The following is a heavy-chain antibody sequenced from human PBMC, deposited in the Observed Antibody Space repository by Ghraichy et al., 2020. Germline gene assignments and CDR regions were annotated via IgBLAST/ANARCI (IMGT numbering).Heavy chain of an antibody. V-gene: IGHV3-23*01. CDR2: ISGSGGST. D-gene: IGHD6-19*01. J-gene: IGHJ6*02. Sequence: GGSLRLSCAASGFTFSSYAMSWVRQAPGKGLEWVSAISGSGGSTYYADSVKGRFTISRDNSKNTLYLQMNSLRAEDTAVYYCAKDLTRYSSGWTGGMDVWGQGTTVTVSS. CDR3: AKDLTRYSSGWTGGMDV. CDR1: GFTFSSYA.